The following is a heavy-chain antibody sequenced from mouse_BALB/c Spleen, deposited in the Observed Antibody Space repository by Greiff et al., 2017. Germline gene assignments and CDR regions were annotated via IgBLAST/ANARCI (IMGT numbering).Heavy chain of an antibody. CDR3: ARGESYGSSPPWFAY. CDR2: FYPGSGSI. Sequence: QVQLKESGAELVKPGASVKLSWKASGYTFTEYIIHWVKQRSGQGLEWIGWFYPGSGSIKYNEKFKDKATLTADKSSSTVYMELSRLTSEDSAVYFCARGESYGSSPPWFAYWGQGTLVTVSA. V-gene: IGHV1-62-2*01. D-gene: IGHD1-1*01. J-gene: IGHJ3*01. CDR1: GYTFTEYI.